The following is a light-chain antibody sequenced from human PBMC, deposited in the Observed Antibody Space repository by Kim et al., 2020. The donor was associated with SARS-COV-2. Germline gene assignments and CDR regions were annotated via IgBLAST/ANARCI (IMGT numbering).Light chain of an antibody. J-gene: IGLJ3*02. Sequence: SVSPGQTASMTCGRNTIGLNGVHWCPQKPGPAPIWVIYYASDRPPGIPEPLSGSNSGTATTLTINRVEDGDEADKFCQVWDVGHPVFGGGTKLTVL. V-gene: IGLV3-21*01. CDR3: QVWDVGHPV. CDR2: YAS. CDR1: TIGLNG.